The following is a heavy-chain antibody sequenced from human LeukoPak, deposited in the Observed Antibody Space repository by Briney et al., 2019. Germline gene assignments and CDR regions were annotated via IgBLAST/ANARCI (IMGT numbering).Heavy chain of an antibody. CDR2: INHSGST. CDR3: VRHDGRGGATMGAWDC. V-gene: IGHV4-34*01. CDR1: GRSFSGYY. D-gene: IGHD4/OR15-4a*01. J-gene: IGHJ4*02. Sequence: SETLSLTCAVYGRSFSGYYWSWIRQPPGKGLEWIGEINHSGSTNHNPSLKSRVTISVDTSKNQFSLQLHSVTAADTAVYYCVRHDGRGGATMGAWDCWGQGSLVTVSS.